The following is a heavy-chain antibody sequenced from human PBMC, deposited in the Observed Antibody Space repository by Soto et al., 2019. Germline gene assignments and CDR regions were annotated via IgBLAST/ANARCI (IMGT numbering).Heavy chain of an antibody. J-gene: IGHJ6*02. D-gene: IGHD4-17*01. V-gene: IGHV4-31*03. Sequence: QVRLEESGPGLVKPSETLSLICSVSGGSVNNANYFWNWIRHHPENGLEWIGYIYYSGSTRYNPSFKTRATLSIDTTKEQFSRRLNSVTVADTAVYFCARDADYGGSRGGMDVWGRGTTVTVSS. CDR3: ARDADYGGSRGGMDV. CDR1: GGSVNNANYF. CDR2: IYYSGST.